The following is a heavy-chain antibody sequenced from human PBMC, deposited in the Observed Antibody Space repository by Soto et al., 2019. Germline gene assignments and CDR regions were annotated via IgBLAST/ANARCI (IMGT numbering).Heavy chain of an antibody. CDR2: INSDGSST. Sequence: GGSLRLSCAASGFTFSSYWMHWVRQAPGKGLVWVSRINSDGSSTSYADSVKGRFTISRDNAKNTLYLQMNSLRAEDTAVYYCARMGRGSMQWLVNRRSPGWYFDLWGRGTLVTVSS. CDR3: ARMGRGSMQWLVNRRSPGWYFDL. J-gene: IGHJ2*01. CDR1: GFTFSSYW. V-gene: IGHV3-74*01. D-gene: IGHD6-19*01.